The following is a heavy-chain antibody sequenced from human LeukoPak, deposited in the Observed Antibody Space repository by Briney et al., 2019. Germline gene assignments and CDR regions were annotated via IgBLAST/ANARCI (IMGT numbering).Heavy chain of an antibody. J-gene: IGHJ4*02. V-gene: IGHV1-2*02. CDR1: GYTFTGYY. CDR3: ARSRDYYYDSSGYPTDY. D-gene: IGHD3-22*01. CDR2: INPNSGGT. Sequence: ASVEVSCKASGYTFTGYYMHWVRQAPGQGLEWMGWINPNSGGTNYAQKFQGRVTMTRDTSISTAYMELSRLRSDDTAVYYCARSRDYYYDSSGYPTDYWGQGTLVTVSS.